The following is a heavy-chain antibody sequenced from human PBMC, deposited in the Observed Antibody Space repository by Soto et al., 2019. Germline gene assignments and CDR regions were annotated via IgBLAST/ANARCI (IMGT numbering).Heavy chain of an antibody. Sequence: GGSLRLSCAASGFTFSSYAMSWVRQAPGKGLEWVSAISGSGGSTYYADSVKGRFTISRDNSKNTLYLQMNSLRAEDTAVYYCAKDRPDIVVVVAATARDEKNWFDPWGQGTLVTVSS. V-gene: IGHV3-23*01. CDR2: ISGSGGST. D-gene: IGHD2-15*01. CDR3: AKDRPDIVVVVAATARDEKNWFDP. J-gene: IGHJ5*02. CDR1: GFTFSSYA.